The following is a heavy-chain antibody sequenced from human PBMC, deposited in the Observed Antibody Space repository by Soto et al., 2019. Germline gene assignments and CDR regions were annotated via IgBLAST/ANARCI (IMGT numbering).Heavy chain of an antibody. CDR1: GYTFTSYY. CDR2: INPSGGST. V-gene: IGHV1-46*01. J-gene: IGHJ5*02. CDR3: AKSSSSWYRPNWFDP. D-gene: IGHD6-13*01. Sequence: ASVKVSCKASGYTFTSYYMHWVRQAPGQGLEWMGIINPSGGSTSYAQKFQGRVTMTRDTSTSTVYMELNSLRAEDTALYYCAKSSSSWYRPNWFDPWGQGTLVTVSS.